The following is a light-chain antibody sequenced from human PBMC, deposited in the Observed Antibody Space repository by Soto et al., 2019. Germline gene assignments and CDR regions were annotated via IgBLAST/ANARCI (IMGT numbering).Light chain of an antibody. CDR2: AAS. Sequence: DLQMTRSPSSLSASVGDRVTITCRASQSISSSLNWYQQKPGKAPKLLIYAASSLQSGVPSRFSGSGSGTDFTLTISSLQPEDFATYYCQQSYSTPRTFGQGTKLEIK. CDR3: QQSYSTPRT. J-gene: IGKJ2*01. CDR1: QSISSS. V-gene: IGKV1-39*01.